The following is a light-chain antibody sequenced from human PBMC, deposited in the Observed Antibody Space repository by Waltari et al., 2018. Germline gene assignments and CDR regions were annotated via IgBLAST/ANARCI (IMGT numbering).Light chain of an antibody. CDR3: AAWDDSLNAVV. J-gene: IGLJ2*01. Sequence: QSVLTQPPSASGTPGQRVTITCSGRSSNIGSNTVNWYQQLPGTAPNLLIYSNNQRPSGVPVRFSGSKSGTSASLDISGLQSEDEADYYCAAWDDSLNAVVFGGGTKLTVL. CDR1: SSNIGSNT. CDR2: SNN. V-gene: IGLV1-44*01.